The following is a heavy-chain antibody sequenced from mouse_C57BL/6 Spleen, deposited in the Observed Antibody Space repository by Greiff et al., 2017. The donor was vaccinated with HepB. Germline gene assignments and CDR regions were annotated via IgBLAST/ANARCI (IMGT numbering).Heavy chain of an antibody. D-gene: IGHD1-1*01. CDR3: ARGITTVVATRYYYAMDY. J-gene: IGHJ4*01. Sequence: VHVKQSGPVLVKPGASVKMSCKASGYTFTDYYMNWVKQSHGKSLEWIGVINPYNGGTSYNQKFKGKATLTVDKSSSTAYMELNSLTSEDSAVYYCARGITTVVATRYYYAMDYWGQGTSVTVSS. CDR1: GYTFTDYY. V-gene: IGHV1-19*01. CDR2: INPYNGGT.